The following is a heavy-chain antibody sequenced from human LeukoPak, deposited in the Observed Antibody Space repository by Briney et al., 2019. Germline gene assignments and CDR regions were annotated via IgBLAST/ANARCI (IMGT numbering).Heavy chain of an antibody. CDR3: ARVNVDSSSWYVAGVYYYYYMDV. J-gene: IGHJ6*03. CDR1: GFTFSSYG. Sequence: GGSLRLSCAASGFTFSSYGMHWVRQAPGKGLEWVAFIRYDGSNKYYADSVKGRFTISRDNSKNTLYLQMNSLRAEDTAVYYCARVNVDSSSWYVAGVYYYYYMDVWGKGTTVTISS. V-gene: IGHV3-30*02. D-gene: IGHD6-13*01. CDR2: IRYDGSNK.